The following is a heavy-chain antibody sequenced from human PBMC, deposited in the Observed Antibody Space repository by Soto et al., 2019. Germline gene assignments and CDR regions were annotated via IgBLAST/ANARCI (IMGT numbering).Heavy chain of an antibody. V-gene: IGHV1-18*01. D-gene: IGHD3-3*01. J-gene: IGHJ6*02. CDR2: ISASNGNT. CDR1: GYTFTSYG. Sequence: ASVKVSCKASGYTFTSYGFSWVRQAPGQGLEWMGWISASNGNTNYAQKLQGRVTMTRDTSISTAYMELSRLRSDDTAVYYCARSLGYDFWSGYLYYYYGMDVWGQGTTVTVSS. CDR3: ARSLGYDFWSGYLYYYYGMDV.